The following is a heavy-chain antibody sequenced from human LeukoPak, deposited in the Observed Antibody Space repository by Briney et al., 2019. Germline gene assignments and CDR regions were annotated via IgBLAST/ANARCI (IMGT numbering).Heavy chain of an antibody. CDR3: ARSISWYSYSDY. D-gene: IGHD6-13*01. CDR1: GGSVSGYY. J-gene: IGHJ4*02. Sequence: SETLSLTCTVSGGSVSGYYWNWFRQPPGKGLEWIGFVYYTGDTNYTPSPMGRVTISVDSSKNQFSLKLSSVTAADTAVYYCARSISWYSYSDYWGQGTLVTVSS. V-gene: IGHV4-59*02. CDR2: VYYTGDT.